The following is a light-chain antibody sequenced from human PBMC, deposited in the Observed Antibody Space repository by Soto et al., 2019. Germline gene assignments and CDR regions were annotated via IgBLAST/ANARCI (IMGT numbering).Light chain of an antibody. CDR2: DVS. CDR3: SSYTGGSTYV. CDR1: SSYIGGYKY. J-gene: IGLJ1*01. Sequence: QSVLTQPASVSGSPGQSITISCTGTSSYIGGYKYVSWYQQHPGKAPKLMIYDVSNRPSGVSNRFSGSKSGNTATLTISGLRGEDEAEYYCSSYTGGSTYVFGTGTKVTVL. V-gene: IGLV2-14*01.